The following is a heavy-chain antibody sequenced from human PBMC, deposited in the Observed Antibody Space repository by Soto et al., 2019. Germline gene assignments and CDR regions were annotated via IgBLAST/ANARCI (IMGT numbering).Heavy chain of an antibody. J-gene: IGHJ4*02. Sequence: QAQVVQSGAEVRKPGSSVKLSCKASEGTFNSYAIAWVRQAPGQGLEWMGGIIPYYNTLNYAQKFQDRVSITADDSTNTVYMELSSLRSDDTAVYFCASGASRWYPYFFDSWAQGTLVTVSS. V-gene: IGHV1-69*01. CDR1: EGTFNSYA. CDR3: ASGASRWYPYFFDS. D-gene: IGHD6-13*01. CDR2: IIPYYNTL.